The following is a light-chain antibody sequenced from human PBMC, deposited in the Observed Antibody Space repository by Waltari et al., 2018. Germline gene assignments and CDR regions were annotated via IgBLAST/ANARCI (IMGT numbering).Light chain of an antibody. V-gene: IGKV1-5*03. Sequence: DIQMTQSPSALSASVGDRVTITCRASQSVRSWLAWYKQKPGKAPKLLIYRASNLETGVPSRFSGSGSGTEFTLTIRSLQPDDFATYYCQQYNGYPYTFGLGTKLEIK. CDR1: QSVRSW. J-gene: IGKJ2*01. CDR3: QQYNGYPYT. CDR2: RAS.